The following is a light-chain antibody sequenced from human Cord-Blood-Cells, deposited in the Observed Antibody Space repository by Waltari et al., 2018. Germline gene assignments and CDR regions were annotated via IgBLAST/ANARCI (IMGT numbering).Light chain of an antibody. CDR3: QQYNNWPYT. Sequence: EIVMTQSPATLSVSPGERATLPCRASQSVSSNLAWYQQKPVQAPRLLIYGASTSATGIPARFSGSGSGTEFTLTISSLQSEDFAVYYCQQYNNWPYTFGQGTKLEIK. J-gene: IGKJ2*01. CDR2: GAS. V-gene: IGKV3-15*01. CDR1: QSVSSN.